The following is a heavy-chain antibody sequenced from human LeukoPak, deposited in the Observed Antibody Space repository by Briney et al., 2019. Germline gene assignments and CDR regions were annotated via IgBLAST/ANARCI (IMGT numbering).Heavy chain of an antibody. Sequence: GGSLPLSFASSGFTLSSYLWHWLRQAPWKELAWVSYISSSGSTIYYADSVKGRLTISRDNAKNSLYVQMNSVRAEERAVYYCAELGITIIGGVWGKGTTVTISS. CDR2: ISSSGSTI. D-gene: IGHD3-10*02. CDR3: AELGITIIGGV. CDR1: GFTLSSYL. V-gene: IGHV3-48*03. J-gene: IGHJ6*04.